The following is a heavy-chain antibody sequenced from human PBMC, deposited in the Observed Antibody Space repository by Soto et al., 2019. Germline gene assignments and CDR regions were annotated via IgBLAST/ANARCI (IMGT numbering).Heavy chain of an antibody. Sequence: EVQLVESGGGLVQPGGSLRLSCAASGFTFSSYWMHWVRQAPGKGLVWVSRIKTDGSGTFYAGSVEGRFTISRDNSQNTVYLQMNRVRAEDTDVYYCARGDGDALERNGYLGRHWGRGTLVTVAS. CDR1: GFTFSSYW. CDR3: ARGDGDALERNGYLGRH. J-gene: IGHJ4*02. CDR2: IKTDGSGT. V-gene: IGHV3-74*01. D-gene: IGHD5-18*01.